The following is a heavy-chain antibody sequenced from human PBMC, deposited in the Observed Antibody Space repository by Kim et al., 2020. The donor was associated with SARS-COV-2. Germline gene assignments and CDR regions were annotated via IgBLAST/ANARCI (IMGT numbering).Heavy chain of an antibody. CDR1: GFSFRSYE. CDR2: IDTSGKII. V-gene: IGHV3-48*03. D-gene: IGHD3-10*01. CDR3: VRGAINMVRGMDHHYMDV. Sequence: GGSLRLSCEVSGFSFRSYEMQWVRQAPGKGLEWVSHIDTSGKIIKYSDSVRGRFTVARDNARNSLYLDMNSLRAGDTAVYYCVRGAINMVRGMDHHYMDVWGKGTTVTVSS. J-gene: IGHJ6*03.